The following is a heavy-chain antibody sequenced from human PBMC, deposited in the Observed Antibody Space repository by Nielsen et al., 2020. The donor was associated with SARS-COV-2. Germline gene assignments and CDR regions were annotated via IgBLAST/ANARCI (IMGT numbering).Heavy chain of an antibody. V-gene: IGHV4-34*01. CDR3: ASTGTTHYYYYGMDV. Sequence: GSLRLSCAVYGGSFSGYYWSWIRQPPGKGLEWIGEINHSGSTNYNPSLKSRVTISVDTSKNQFSLKLSSVTAADTAVYYCASTGTTHYYYYGMDVWGQGTTVTVSS. D-gene: IGHD1-7*01. J-gene: IGHJ6*02. CDR2: INHSGST. CDR1: GGSFSGYY.